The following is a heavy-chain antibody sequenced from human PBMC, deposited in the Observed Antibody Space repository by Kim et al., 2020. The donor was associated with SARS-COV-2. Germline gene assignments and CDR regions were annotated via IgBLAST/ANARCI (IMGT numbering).Heavy chain of an antibody. CDR3: ARPALAGTLAFDY. CDR1: GFTFSSYS. J-gene: IGHJ4*02. V-gene: IGHV3-21*01. Sequence: GGSLRLSCAASGFTFSSYSMNWVRQAPGKGLEWVSSISSSSSYIYYADSVKGRFTISRDNAKNSPYLQMNSLRAEDTAVYYCARPALAGTLAFDYWGQGTLVTVSS. CDR2: ISSSSSYI. D-gene: IGHD6-19*01.